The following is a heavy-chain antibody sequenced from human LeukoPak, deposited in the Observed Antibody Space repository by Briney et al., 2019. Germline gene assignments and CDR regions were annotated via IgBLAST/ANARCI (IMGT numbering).Heavy chain of an antibody. CDR2: ISAYNGNT. Sequence: GASVKVSCKASGYTFTSYGISWVRQAPGQGLEWMGWISAYNGNTNYAQKLQGRVTMTTDTSTSTAYMELRSLRSDDTAVYYCARDFPDSSSWGRVDYWGQGTLVTVSS. CDR1: GYTFTSYG. J-gene: IGHJ4*02. D-gene: IGHD6-13*01. CDR3: ARDFPDSSSWGRVDY. V-gene: IGHV1-18*01.